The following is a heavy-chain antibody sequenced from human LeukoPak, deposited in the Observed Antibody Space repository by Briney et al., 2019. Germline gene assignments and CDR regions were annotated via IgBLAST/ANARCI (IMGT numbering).Heavy chain of an antibody. CDR1: CHLYNIYY. CDR3: AREGGEGSYWPYDY. CDR2: IYTHRTT. Sequence: SHTQSLTCTVSCHLYNIYYWSWIRHPAAKGRECIGRIYTHRTTNYSPSLKSRVTLSVDTSTNQCSLKLSSVTAADTAVYYCAREGGEGSYWPYDYWGQGILVTVSS. V-gene: IGHV4-4*07. J-gene: IGHJ4*02. D-gene: IGHD1-26*01.